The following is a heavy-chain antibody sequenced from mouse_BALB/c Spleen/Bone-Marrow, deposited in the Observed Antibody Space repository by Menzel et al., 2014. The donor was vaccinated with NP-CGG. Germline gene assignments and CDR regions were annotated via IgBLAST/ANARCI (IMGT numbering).Heavy chain of an antibody. CDR3: ASYVYGYYFDY. V-gene: IGHV14-3*02. D-gene: IGHD2-2*01. Sequence: EVKLMESGAELVKPGASVKLSCTASGFNIKDTYMHWVKQRPEQGLEWIGGIDPANGNTKYDPKSQGKATITADTSSNTAYLQLSSLTSEDTAVYYCASYVYGYYFDYWGQGTTLTVSS. J-gene: IGHJ2*01. CDR1: GFNIKDTY. CDR2: IDPANGNT.